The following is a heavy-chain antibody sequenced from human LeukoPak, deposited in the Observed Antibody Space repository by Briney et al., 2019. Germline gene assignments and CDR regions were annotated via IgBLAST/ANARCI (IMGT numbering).Heavy chain of an antibody. J-gene: IGHJ4*02. CDR1: GGSISSGGYS. D-gene: IGHD2-2*01. V-gene: IGHV4-30-2*01. CDR2: IYHSGST. CDR3: ARDVYCSSTSCSDY. Sequence: SQTLSLTCAVSGGSISSGGYSWSWIRQPPGKGLEWIGYIYHSGSTYYNPSLKSRVTISVDRSKNQFSLKLSSVTAADTAVYYCARDVYCSSTSCSDYWGQGTLVTVSS.